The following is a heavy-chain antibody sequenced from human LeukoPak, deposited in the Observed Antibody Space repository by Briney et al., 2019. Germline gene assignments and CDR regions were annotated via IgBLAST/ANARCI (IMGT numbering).Heavy chain of an antibody. CDR2: INYSGST. Sequence: SETLSLTCIVSGGSISSSTYYWGWIRQPPGKGLEWIGSINYSGSTYYNPSLKSRVTISVDMPQNHFSLRLSSVTAADTAVYYCARHSRSVDYGSGSYTWDYWGQGTLVTVSS. CDR3: ARHSRSVDYGSGSYTWDY. J-gene: IGHJ4*02. D-gene: IGHD3-10*01. V-gene: IGHV4-39*01. CDR1: GGSISSSTYY.